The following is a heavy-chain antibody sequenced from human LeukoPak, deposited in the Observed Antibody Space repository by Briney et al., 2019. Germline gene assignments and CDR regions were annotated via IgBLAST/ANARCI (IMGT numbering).Heavy chain of an antibody. CDR2: ISSSGSTI. CDR3: ARAGGATLDY. J-gene: IGHJ4*02. Sequence: QSGGSLRLSCAASGFTFSSYAMHWVRQAPGKGLEWVSYISSSGSTIYYADSVKGRFTISRDNAKNSLYLQMNSLRAEDTAVYYCARAGGATLDYWGQGTLVTVSS. D-gene: IGHD3-10*01. V-gene: IGHV3-48*04. CDR1: GFTFSSYA.